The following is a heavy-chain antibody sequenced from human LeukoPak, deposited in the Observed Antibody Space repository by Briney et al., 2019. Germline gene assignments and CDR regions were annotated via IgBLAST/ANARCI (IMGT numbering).Heavy chain of an antibody. CDR1: GDSVSDGRYY. D-gene: IGHD2-2*01. CDR3: ATPYCSSISCLDVFNM. Sequence: KPSQTLSLTCSVSGDSVSDGRYYWTWIRQHPGKGLEWIGYKYYSGSAKYNPSLKSRLTISIDTSKNQFSLHLSSVTAADTATYYCATPYCSSISCLDVFNMWGQGTRVTVSS. V-gene: IGHV4-31*03. J-gene: IGHJ3*02. CDR2: KYYSGSA.